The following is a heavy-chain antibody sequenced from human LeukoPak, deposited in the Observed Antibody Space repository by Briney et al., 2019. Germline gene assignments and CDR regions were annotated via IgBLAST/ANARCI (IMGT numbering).Heavy chain of an antibody. D-gene: IGHD3-10*01. CDR3: AGPLHYYGSGSRPRAIDY. Sequence: KPSETLSLTCAVYGGSFSGYYWSWIRQPPGKGLEWIGEINRSGSTNYNPSLKSRVTISVDTSKNQFSLKLSSVTAADTAVYYCAGPLHYYGSGSRPRAIDYWGQGTLVTVSS. J-gene: IGHJ4*02. CDR2: INRSGST. V-gene: IGHV4-34*01. CDR1: GGSFSGYY.